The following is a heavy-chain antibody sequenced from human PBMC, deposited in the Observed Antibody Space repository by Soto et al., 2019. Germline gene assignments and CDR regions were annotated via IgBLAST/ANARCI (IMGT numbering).Heavy chain of an antibody. Sequence: GGSLRLSCAASGFTFSSYAMHWVRQAPGEGLEWVSLISYDGSSKYADTVKVRFTISRDNSKNTMFLHMNSLEAEETAVYDCENVKVVMVEAAAIETWGQGTLVTVSS. V-gene: IGHV3-30-3*01. CDR3: ENVKVVMVEAAAIET. CDR1: GFTFSSYA. CDR2: ISYDGSSK. D-gene: IGHD2-15*01. J-gene: IGHJ5*02.